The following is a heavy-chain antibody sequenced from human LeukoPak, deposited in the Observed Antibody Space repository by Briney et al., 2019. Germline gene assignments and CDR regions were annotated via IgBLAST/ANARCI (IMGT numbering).Heavy chain of an antibody. V-gene: IGHV1-69*13. CDR2: IIPISGTA. CDR3: AREGYYDSSGYRPYYYYGMDV. D-gene: IGHD3-22*01. CDR1: GGTFSSYA. J-gene: IGHJ6*02. Sequence: SVKVSCKASGGTFSSYAISWVRQAPGQGLEWMGGIIPISGTANYAQKFQGRVTITADESTSTAYMELSSLRSEDTAVYYCAREGYYDSSGYRPYYYYGMDVWGQGTTVTVSS.